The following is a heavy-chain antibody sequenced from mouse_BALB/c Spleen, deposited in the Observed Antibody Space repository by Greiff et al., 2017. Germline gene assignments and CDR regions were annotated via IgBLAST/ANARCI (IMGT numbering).Heavy chain of an antibody. J-gene: IGHJ1*01. CDR2: ISSGSSTI. CDR1: GFTFSSFG. CDR3: ARSPEGRYFDV. Sequence: EVQLVESGGGLVQPGGSRKLSCAASGFTFSSFGMHWVRQAPEKGLEWVAYISSGSSTIYYADTVKGRFTISRDNPKNTLFLQMTSLRSEDTAMYYCARSPEGRYFDVWGAGTTVTVSS. V-gene: IGHV5-17*02.